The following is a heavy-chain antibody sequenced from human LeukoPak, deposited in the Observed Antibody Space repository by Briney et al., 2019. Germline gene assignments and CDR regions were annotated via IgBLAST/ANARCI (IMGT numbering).Heavy chain of an antibody. D-gene: IGHD1-26*01. J-gene: IGHJ6*03. CDR2: IYSGGST. CDR3: ARSPHPSGIYYYYMDV. Sequence: GGSLRLSCAASGFTVSSNYMSWVRQAPGKGLEWVSVIYSGGSTYYADSVKGRFTISRDNSKNTLYLQMNSLRAEDTAVYYCARSPHPSGIYYYYMDVWGKGTTVTVSS. V-gene: IGHV3-53*01. CDR1: GFTVSSNY.